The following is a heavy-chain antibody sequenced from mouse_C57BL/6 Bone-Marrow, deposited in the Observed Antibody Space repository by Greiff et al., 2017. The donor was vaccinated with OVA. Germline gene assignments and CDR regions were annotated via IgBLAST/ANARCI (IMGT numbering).Heavy chain of an antibody. V-gene: IGHV5-4*03. J-gene: IGHJ2*01. CDR3: ARAGYCGSSPDY. D-gene: IGHD1-1*01. Sequence: EVKLMESGGGLVKPGGSLKLSCAASGFTFSSYAMSWVRQTPEKRLEWVATISDGGSYTYYPDNVKGRFTISRDNAKNNLYLQMSHLKSEDTAMYYCARAGYCGSSPDYWGQGTTLTVSS. CDR1: GFTFSSYA. CDR2: ISDGGSYT.